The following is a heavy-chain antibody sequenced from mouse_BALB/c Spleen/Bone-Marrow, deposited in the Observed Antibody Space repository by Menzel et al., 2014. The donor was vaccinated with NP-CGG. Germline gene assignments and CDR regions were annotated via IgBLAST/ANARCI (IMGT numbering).Heavy chain of an antibody. CDR2: ISTYSGNT. V-gene: IGHV1-67*01. CDR1: GYTFTDYA. Sequence: VQGVESGPELVRPGVSVKISCKGSGYTFTDYAMHWVKQSHARSLEWIGVISTYSGNTNYNQKFKGKATMTVDKSSSTAYMELARLTSEDSAIYYCARGIYYGSTWFAYWGQGTLVTVSA. D-gene: IGHD2-2*01. J-gene: IGHJ3*01. CDR3: ARGIYYGSTWFAY.